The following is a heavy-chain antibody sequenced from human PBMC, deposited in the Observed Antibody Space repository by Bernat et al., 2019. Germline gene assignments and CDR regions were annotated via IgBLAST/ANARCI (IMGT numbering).Heavy chain of an antibody. CDR3: ARDRLRFLNGMDV. CDR1: GGSISSGGYY. CDR2: IYYSGST. J-gene: IGHJ6*02. Sequence: QVQLQESGPGLVKPLQTLSLTCTVSGGSISSGGYYWSWIRQHPGKGLEWIGYIYYSGSTYYNPSLKSRVTISVDTSKNQFSLKLSSVTAADTAVYYCARDRLRFLNGMDVWGQGTTVTVSS. D-gene: IGHD3-3*01. V-gene: IGHV4-31*03.